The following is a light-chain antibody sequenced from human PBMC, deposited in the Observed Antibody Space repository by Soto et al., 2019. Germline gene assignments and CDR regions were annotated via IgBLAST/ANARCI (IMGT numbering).Light chain of an antibody. CDR1: QSISSY. CDR3: QQSNSLPIT. Sequence: DIQMTQSPASLSVSVGDRVTITCRASQSISSYSAWYQQKPGQAPKLLIYAASSVQSGVPSRFSGSGSGTDFTLTISILQPEDFVTYYCQQSNSLPITFGQGTRLEIK. J-gene: IGKJ5*01. V-gene: IGKV1-12*01. CDR2: AAS.